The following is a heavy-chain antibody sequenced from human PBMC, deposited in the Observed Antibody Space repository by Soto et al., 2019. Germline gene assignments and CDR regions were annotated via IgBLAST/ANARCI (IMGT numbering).Heavy chain of an antibody. J-gene: IGHJ4*02. D-gene: IGHD3-10*01. CDR1: GFTFSSYA. Sequence: QVQLVESGGGVVQPGRSLRLSCAASGFTFSSYAMHWVRQAPGKGLEWVAVISYDGSNKYYADSVKGRFTISRDNSKNTLYLQMNSLRAEDTAVYYCARYLLYYYGSGSLDYWGQGTLVTVSS. V-gene: IGHV3-30-3*01. CDR2: ISYDGSNK. CDR3: ARYLLYYYGSGSLDY.